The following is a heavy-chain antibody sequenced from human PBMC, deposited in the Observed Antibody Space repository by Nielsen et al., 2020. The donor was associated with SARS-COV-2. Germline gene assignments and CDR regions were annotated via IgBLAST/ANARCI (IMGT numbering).Heavy chain of an antibody. V-gene: IGHV4-39*01. D-gene: IGHD1/OR15-1a*01. CDR2: RFYSGRT. CDR3: AGRMNNFGSDF. Sequence: SETLSLTCTVSGGSITAVNSGWVWIRQSPGKGLEWIGRRFYSGRTEYNASLRSRVTISADTSKNRFSLTLTSVTAADAAVYYCAGRMNNFGSDFWGQGIPVTVSS. CDR1: GGSITAVNSG. J-gene: IGHJ4*02.